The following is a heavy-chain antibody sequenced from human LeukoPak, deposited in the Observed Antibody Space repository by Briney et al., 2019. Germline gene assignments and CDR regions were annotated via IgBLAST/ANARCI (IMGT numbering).Heavy chain of an antibody. CDR2: IYYSGST. CDR1: GGSISSYY. D-gene: IGHD2-2*02. Sequence: PSETLSLTCTVSGGSISSYYWSWIRQPPGKGLEWIGYIYYSGSTNYNPSLKSRVTISVDTSKNQFSLKLSSVTAADTAVYYCARGRHCSSTSCYKFNYWGQGTLVTVSS. CDR3: ARGRHCSSTSCYKFNY. J-gene: IGHJ4*02. V-gene: IGHV4-59*01.